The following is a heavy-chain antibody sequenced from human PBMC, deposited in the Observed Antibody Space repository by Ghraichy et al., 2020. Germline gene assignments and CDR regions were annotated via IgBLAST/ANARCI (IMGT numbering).Heavy chain of an antibody. CDR2: VWHDGGNK. CDR3: VRGSIICSRISCYLFEY. V-gene: IGHV3-33*01. D-gene: IGHD2-2*01. CDR1: GFTFNNYA. Sequence: GGSLRLSCVASGFTFNNYAMHWVRQAPGKGLEWVAVVWHDGGNKYYADSVKGRFTISRDNSKSMLYLEMSSLRAEDTAIYYCVRGSIICSRISCYLFEYWGQRTPVTVSA. J-gene: IGHJ4*02.